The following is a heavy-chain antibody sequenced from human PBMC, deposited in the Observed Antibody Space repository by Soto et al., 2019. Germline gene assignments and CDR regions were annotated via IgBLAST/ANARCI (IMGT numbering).Heavy chain of an antibody. CDR1: GGSISNGDYY. V-gene: IGHV4-30-4*01. CDR3: AREGFSIAAAGTNWFDP. D-gene: IGHD6-13*01. Sequence: SETLSLTCTVSGGSISNGDYYWSWIRQPPGKGLEWIGYIYYSGSTYYNPSLKSRVTISVDTSKNQFSLKLSSVTAADTAVHYCAREGFSIAAAGTNWFDPWGQGTLVTVSS. J-gene: IGHJ5*02. CDR2: IYYSGST.